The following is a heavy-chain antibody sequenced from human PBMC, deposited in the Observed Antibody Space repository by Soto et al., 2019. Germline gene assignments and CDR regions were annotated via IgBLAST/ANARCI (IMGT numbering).Heavy chain of an antibody. CDR2: INHSGST. CDR1: GGSFSGYY. D-gene: IGHD3-3*01. CDR3: ASRNTYYDFWSGFIL. Sequence: PSETLSLTCAVYGGSFSGYYWSWIRQPPGKGLEWIGEINHSGSTNYNPSLKSRVTISVDTSKNQFSLKLSSVTAADTAVYYCASRNTYYDFWSGFILWGQGTLVTVSS. V-gene: IGHV4-34*01. J-gene: IGHJ4*02.